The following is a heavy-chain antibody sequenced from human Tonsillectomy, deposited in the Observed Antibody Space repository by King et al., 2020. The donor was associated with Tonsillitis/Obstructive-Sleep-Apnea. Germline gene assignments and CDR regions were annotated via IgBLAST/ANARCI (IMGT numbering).Heavy chain of an antibody. CDR3: ATSTVTTFYYMDV. D-gene: IGHD4-17*01. V-gene: IGHV5-51*01. Sequence: VQLVESGAEVKKPGESLKLSCKGSGYSFTSYWIGWVRQMPGKGLEWMGIIYPGDSDTRYSPSFQGQVTISADKSISTAYLQWSSLKASDTAMYYCATSTVTTFYYMDVWGKGTTVTVSS. J-gene: IGHJ6*03. CDR1: GYSFTSYW. CDR2: IYPGDSDT.